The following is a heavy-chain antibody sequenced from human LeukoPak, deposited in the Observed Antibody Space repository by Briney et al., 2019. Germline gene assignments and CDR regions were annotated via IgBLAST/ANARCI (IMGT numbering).Heavy chain of an antibody. CDR2: IYYSGST. Sequence: SETLSLTCTVSGGSISSYYWSWIRQPPGKGLEWIEYIYYSGSTNYNPSLKSRVTISVDTSKNQFSLKLSSVTAADTAVYYCAREYSSSWYVGWFDPWGQGTLVTVSS. CDR1: GGSISSYY. J-gene: IGHJ5*02. D-gene: IGHD6-13*01. V-gene: IGHV4-59*01. CDR3: AREYSSSWYVGWFDP.